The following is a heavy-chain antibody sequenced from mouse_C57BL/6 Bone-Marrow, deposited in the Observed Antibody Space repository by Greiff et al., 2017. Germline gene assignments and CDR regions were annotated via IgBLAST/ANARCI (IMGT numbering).Heavy chain of an antibody. CDR2: INPYNGGT. Sequence: VQLQQSGPVLVKPGASVKMSCKASGYTFTDYYMNWVNQSNGKSLEWIGVINPYNGGTSYNQKFKGKATLTVDKSSSTAYMELNSLTSENSAVYYCARDGTEDYFDYWGQGTTLTVSS. V-gene: IGHV1-19*01. D-gene: IGHD1-1*01. CDR3: ARDGTEDYFDY. CDR1: GYTFTDYY. J-gene: IGHJ2*01.